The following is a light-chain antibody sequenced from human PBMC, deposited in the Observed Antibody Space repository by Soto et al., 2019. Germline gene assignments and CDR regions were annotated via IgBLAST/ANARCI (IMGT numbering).Light chain of an antibody. CDR1: QDIRND. CDR3: QQYSRLWS. V-gene: IGKV1-6*01. CDR2: AAS. Sequence: ALQMTQSPSPPSASLGGRDKLTFRASQDIRNDLGWYQQKSGKAPNLLIYAASSLQSGVPSRFSGSGSGTDFTLTISSLQRDDFGIYYCQQYSRLWSFGQGTKVDNK. J-gene: IGKJ1*01.